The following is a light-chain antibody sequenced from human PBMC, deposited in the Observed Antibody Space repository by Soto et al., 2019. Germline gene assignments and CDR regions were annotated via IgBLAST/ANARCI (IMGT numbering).Light chain of an antibody. CDR1: SSNIGAGYD. CDR2: GNT. Sequence: QSVLTQAPSGSGAPGQRVTISCTGSSSNIGAGYDVQWYQHLPGTAPKLLIHGNTNRPSGVPDRFSGSKSGTSASLAITAPQAEDEGDYYCQSYDTTLSSWVFSGGTKVTVL. CDR3: QSYDTTLSSWV. V-gene: IGLV1-40*01. J-gene: IGLJ3*02.